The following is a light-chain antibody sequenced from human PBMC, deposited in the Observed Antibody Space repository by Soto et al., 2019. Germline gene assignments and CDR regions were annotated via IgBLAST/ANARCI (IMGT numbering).Light chain of an antibody. V-gene: IGKV3-20*01. CDR1: QSINSD. CDR2: GAS. CDR3: QQYGNSLFT. J-gene: IGKJ3*01. Sequence: EIVMTQSPATLSVSPGETTRLSCRASQSINSDVAWYQQKVGQTPRLLIHGASSRATGIPDRFSGSGSGTDFTLTISRLEPEDFAVYYCQQYGNSLFTFGPGTKVDIK.